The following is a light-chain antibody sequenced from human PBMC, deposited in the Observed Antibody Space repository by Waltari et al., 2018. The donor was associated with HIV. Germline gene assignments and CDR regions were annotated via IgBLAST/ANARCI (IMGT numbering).Light chain of an antibody. J-gene: IGLJ1*01. CDR1: SSDVGGSKY. CDR3: CSYAGSYTYV. Sequence: QSALTQPRPVSGSPGQSVTISCTGNSSDVGGSKYVSWYQQHPGKAPKVRIYDVSKRPSGGPARFSGAKAGNTASLTISGLQDEDEADYYCCSYAGSYTYVFGTGTKVTVL. V-gene: IGLV2-11*01. CDR2: DVS.